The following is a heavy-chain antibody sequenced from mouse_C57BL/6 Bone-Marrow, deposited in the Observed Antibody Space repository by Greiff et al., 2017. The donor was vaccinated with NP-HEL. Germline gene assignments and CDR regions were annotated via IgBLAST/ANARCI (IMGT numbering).Heavy chain of an antibody. D-gene: IGHD2-4*01. V-gene: IGHV14-1*01. J-gene: IGHJ3*01. CDR2: IDPEDGDT. CDR3: TLIYYDYSRGFAY. CDR1: GFNIKDYY. Sequence: EVKLQESGAELVRPGASVKLSCTASGFNIKDYYMHWVKQRPEQGLEWIGRIDPEDGDTEYAPKFQGKATMTADTSSNTAYLQLSSLTSEDTAVYYCTLIYYDYSRGFAYWGQGTLVTVSA.